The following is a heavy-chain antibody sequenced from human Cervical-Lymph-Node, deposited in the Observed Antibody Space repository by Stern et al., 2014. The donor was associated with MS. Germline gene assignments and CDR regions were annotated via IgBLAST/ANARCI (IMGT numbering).Heavy chain of an antibody. V-gene: IGHV3-30-3*01. J-gene: IGHJ4*02. CDR1: GFTFSTYA. Sequence: QVKLVESGAGVVQPGRSLSLSCVASGFTFSTYAMHWVRQAPGQGLEWVAFVSYDGTQRNSTDSVKARFTISRDNSKNSLYLHMNSLRDEDTAVYFCARGGRGVGLEYWGQGALVTVSS. CDR2: VSYDGTQR. D-gene: IGHD3-10*01. CDR3: ARGGRGVGLEY.